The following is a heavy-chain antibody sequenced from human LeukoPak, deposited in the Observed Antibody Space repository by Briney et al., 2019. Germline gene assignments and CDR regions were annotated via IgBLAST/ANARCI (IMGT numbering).Heavy chain of an antibody. D-gene: IGHD1-26*01. V-gene: IGHV4-34*12. Sequence: SETLSLTCAVYGGSFSAYYWSWIRQPPGKGLEWIGSIFYSGRTYYNPSLKSRVAISVDTSKNQFSLKLTYVTAADTAVYYCARDSWTTNNWFDPWGQGTLVTVSS. CDR2: IFYSGRT. J-gene: IGHJ5*02. CDR3: ARDSWTTNNWFDP. CDR1: GGSFSAYY.